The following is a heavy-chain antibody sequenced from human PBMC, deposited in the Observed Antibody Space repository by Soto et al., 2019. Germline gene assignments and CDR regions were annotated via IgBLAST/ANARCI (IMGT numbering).Heavy chain of an antibody. Sequence: QVQLEESGPGLVKPSETLSLRCTVSGGSVSSDSYHWCWVRQPPGKGLEGIGNIYYSGTTNYNPSLESRVSMSVDTSKNQFSLKLSSVTAADTAVYYCAARVGATPPITWGQGTLVIVSS. D-gene: IGHD1-26*01. CDR3: AARVGATPPIT. J-gene: IGHJ5*02. V-gene: IGHV4-61*01. CDR2: IYYSGTT. CDR1: GGSVSSDSYH.